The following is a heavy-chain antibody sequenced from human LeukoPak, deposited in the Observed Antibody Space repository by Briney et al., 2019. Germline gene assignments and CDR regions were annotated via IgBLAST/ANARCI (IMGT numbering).Heavy chain of an antibody. V-gene: IGHV1-24*01. CDR3: ARVPSGSYSLLHHYYYYYMDV. Sequence: SAYPSPTLSGFTPSELSINWVRQAPGQGLGWRGGFDPAVGKTTYAQKFQGRVTMTEDTSTDTAYMELSSLRSEDTAVYYCARVPSGSYSLLHHYYYYYMDVWGKGTTVTVSS. J-gene: IGHJ6*03. CDR1: GFTPSELS. D-gene: IGHD3-10*01. CDR2: FDPAVGKT.